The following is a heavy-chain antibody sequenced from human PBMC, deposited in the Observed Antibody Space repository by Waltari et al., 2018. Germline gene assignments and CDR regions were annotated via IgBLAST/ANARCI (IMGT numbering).Heavy chain of an antibody. Sequence: QVQLQESGPGLVKPSETLSLTCTVSGGSISSYYWSWIRQPPGKGLEWIGYIYYSGSTNYNPSLKSRVTISVDTSKNQFSLKLSSVTAADTAVYYCARDRDGYRGDVWGKGTTVTISS. CDR2: IYYSGST. CDR1: GGSISSYY. V-gene: IGHV4-59*01. J-gene: IGHJ6*04. D-gene: IGHD5-12*01. CDR3: ARDRDGYRGDV.